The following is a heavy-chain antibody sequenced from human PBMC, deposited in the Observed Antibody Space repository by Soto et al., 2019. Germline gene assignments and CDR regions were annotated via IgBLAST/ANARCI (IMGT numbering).Heavy chain of an antibody. CDR2: ISAYNGNT. Sequence: AAVKVSCKASGYTFTSYGISWVRQAPGQGLEWMGWISAYNGNTNYAQKLQGRVTMTTDTSTSTAYMELRSLRSDDTAVYYCARDGRIWNYYDSSGYGDYWGQGTLVTVSS. J-gene: IGHJ4*02. CDR1: GYTFTSYG. D-gene: IGHD3-22*01. CDR3: ARDGRIWNYYDSSGYGDY. V-gene: IGHV1-18*01.